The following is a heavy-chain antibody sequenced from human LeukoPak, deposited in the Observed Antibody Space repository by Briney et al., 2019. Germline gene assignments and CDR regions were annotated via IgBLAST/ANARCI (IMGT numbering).Heavy chain of an antibody. V-gene: IGHV4-4*07. Sequence: PSETLSLTCTVSGGSISGYYWSWIRQPAGEGLQYIGHIHTSGMTNYNPSLKSRVTMSVDTSKNQFYLKVTSVTASDTAVYYCVRGGSAAPAVFDYWGQGARVTVSS. CDR1: GGSISGYY. CDR3: VRGGSAAPAVFDY. J-gene: IGHJ4*02. CDR2: IHTSGMT. D-gene: IGHD6-13*01.